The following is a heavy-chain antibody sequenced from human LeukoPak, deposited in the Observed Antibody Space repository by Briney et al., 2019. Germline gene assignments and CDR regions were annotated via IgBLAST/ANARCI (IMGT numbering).Heavy chain of an antibody. Sequence: AAVKVSCKPSVYTFTSYVISWVRPAPGQGREWMGWINGYNGKTNYARKPNGRVTMTIDTSTSTAYMELRSLRSDDTAVYYCARYASSGYYPPYGMDVWGQGTTVTVSS. V-gene: IGHV1-18*01. CDR1: VYTFTSYV. D-gene: IGHD3-22*01. J-gene: IGHJ6*02. CDR3: ARYASSGYYPPYGMDV. CDR2: INGYNGKT.